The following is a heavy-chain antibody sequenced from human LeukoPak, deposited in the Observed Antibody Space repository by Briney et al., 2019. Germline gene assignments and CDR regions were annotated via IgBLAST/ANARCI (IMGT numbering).Heavy chain of an antibody. V-gene: IGHV3-48*03. D-gene: IGHD2-15*01. J-gene: IGHJ6*02. CDR3: TREGYCSGGSCYSAYYGMDV. CDR1: GFTLSSYE. Sequence: GGSLRLSCAASGFTLSSYEMNWVRQAPGKGLEWVSYISSSGSTIYYADSVKGRFTISRDNAMNSLYLQMNSLRAEDTAVYYCTREGYCSGGSCYSAYYGMDVWGQGTTVTVSS. CDR2: ISSSGSTI.